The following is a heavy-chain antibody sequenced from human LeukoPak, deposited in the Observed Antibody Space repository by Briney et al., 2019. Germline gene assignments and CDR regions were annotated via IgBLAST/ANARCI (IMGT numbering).Heavy chain of an antibody. Sequence: SVKVSCKASGGTFSSYAISWVRQAPGQGLEWMGRIIPILGIANYAQKFQGRVTIIADKFTSTAYMEVSSLRSEDTAVYYCARDQKVGATPYFGMDVWGQGTTVTVSS. J-gene: IGHJ6*02. CDR3: ARDQKVGATPYFGMDV. CDR1: GGTFSSYA. V-gene: IGHV1-69*04. D-gene: IGHD1-26*01. CDR2: IIPILGIA.